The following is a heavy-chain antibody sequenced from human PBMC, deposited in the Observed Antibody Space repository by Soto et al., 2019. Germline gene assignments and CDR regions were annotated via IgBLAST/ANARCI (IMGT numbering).Heavy chain of an antibody. Sequence: SETLSLTCTVSGGSISSSSYYWGWIRQPPGKGLEWIGSIYYSGSTYYNPSLKSRVTISVDTSKNQFSLKLSSVTAADTAVYYCASLTTVTGPRIYYYYYMDVWGKGTTVTVSS. J-gene: IGHJ6*03. CDR3: ASLTTVTGPRIYYYYYMDV. V-gene: IGHV4-39*01. CDR2: IYYSGST. D-gene: IGHD4-17*01. CDR1: GGSISSSSYY.